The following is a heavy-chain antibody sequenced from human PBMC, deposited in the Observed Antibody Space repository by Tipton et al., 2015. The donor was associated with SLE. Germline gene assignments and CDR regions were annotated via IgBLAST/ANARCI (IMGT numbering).Heavy chain of an antibody. J-gene: IGHJ4*02. D-gene: IGHD3-10*01. V-gene: IGHV4-31*03. CDR2: IYYTGST. CDR1: EGSISSGGYY. Sequence: LRLSCTVSEGSISSGGYYWSWIRQHPGKGLEWIGYIYYTGSTYYNPSLKSRVAMSVDTSKNQFSLRLSSVTAADTAMYYCARDLAGVKDYWGQGTLVTVSS. CDR3: ARDLAGVKDY.